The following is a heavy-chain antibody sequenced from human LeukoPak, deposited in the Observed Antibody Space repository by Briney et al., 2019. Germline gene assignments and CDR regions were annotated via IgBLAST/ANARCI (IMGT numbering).Heavy chain of an antibody. V-gene: IGHV4-34*01. CDR1: GGSFSGYY. D-gene: IGHD5-18*01. J-gene: IGHJ4*02. Sequence: PSETLSLTCAVYGGSFSGYYWSWIRQPPGKGLEWIGEINHSGSTNYNPSLKSRVTISVDTSKNQSSLKLSSVTAADTAVYYCARGWRYSYGRFDYWGQGTLVTVSS. CDR3: ARGWRYSYGRFDY. CDR2: INHSGST.